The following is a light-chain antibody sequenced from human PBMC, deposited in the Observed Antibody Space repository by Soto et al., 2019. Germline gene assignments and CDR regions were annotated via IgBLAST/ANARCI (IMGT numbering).Light chain of an antibody. J-gene: IGKJ5*01. CDR2: GAS. V-gene: IGKV3-20*01. Sequence: EIVLTQSPGTLSLSPGERATLSCRASQSVSSSYLAWYQQKPGQAPRLLIYGASSRATGIPDRFSGSGSGTDFTITISRLEPEDFAVYYCQQYGSSPPITFGQGTLLEI. CDR1: QSVSSSY. CDR3: QQYGSSPPIT.